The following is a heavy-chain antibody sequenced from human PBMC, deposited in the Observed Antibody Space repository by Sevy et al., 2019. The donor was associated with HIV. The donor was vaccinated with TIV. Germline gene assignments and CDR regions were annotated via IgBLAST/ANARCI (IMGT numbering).Heavy chain of an antibody. Sequence: ASVKVSCQVSGYTLTEFSMHWVRQTAGKGLEWMATFDPEDGETVYAQKFQGRVTMAEDTSTDTAYMELSSLGSEDTAVYYCAITNDYYESSGSPIDYWGQGTLVTVSS. J-gene: IGHJ4*02. CDR1: GYTLTEFS. V-gene: IGHV1-24*01. CDR3: AITNDYYESSGSPIDY. CDR2: FDPEDGET. D-gene: IGHD3-22*01.